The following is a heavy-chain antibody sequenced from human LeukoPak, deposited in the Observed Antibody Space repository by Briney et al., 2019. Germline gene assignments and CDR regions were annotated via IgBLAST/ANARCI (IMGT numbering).Heavy chain of an antibody. V-gene: IGHV1-2*02. CDR3: ARVNRDQLLTGGFFDY. CDR1: GYTFTGYY. CDR2: INPNSGGT. D-gene: IGHD2-2*01. J-gene: IGHJ4*02. Sequence: ASVKVSCKASGYTFTGYYMHWVRQAPGQGLEWMGWINPNSGGTNYAQKFQGRVTMTRDTSISTAYMELSRLRSDDTAVYYCARVNRDQLLTGGFFDYWGQGTLVTVSS.